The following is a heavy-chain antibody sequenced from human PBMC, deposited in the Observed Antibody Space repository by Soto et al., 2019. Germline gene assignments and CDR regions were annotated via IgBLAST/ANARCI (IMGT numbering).Heavy chain of an antibody. D-gene: IGHD3-22*01. Sequence: QVQLQESGPGLVKPSQTLSLTCTVSGGSISSGDYYWSWIRQPPGKGLEWIGYIYYSGSTYYNPSLKSRVTISVDTSKNQFSLKLSSVTAADTAVYYCARDGYYYDSSGVLNAFDIWGQGTMVTVSS. V-gene: IGHV4-30-4*01. CDR3: ARDGYYYDSSGVLNAFDI. CDR2: IYYSGST. J-gene: IGHJ3*02. CDR1: GGSISSGDYY.